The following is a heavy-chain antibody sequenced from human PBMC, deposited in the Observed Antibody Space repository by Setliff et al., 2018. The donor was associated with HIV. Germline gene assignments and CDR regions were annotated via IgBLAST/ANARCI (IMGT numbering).Heavy chain of an antibody. Sequence: SETLSLTCAVYGGSFSGYYWSWIRQPPGKGLEWIGEINHSGSTNYNPSLKSRVTISVDTSKNQFSLRLSSVTAADTAIYYCARRIYGNNPYFDYWSQGTLVTVSS. D-gene: IGHD4-17*01. J-gene: IGHJ4*02. V-gene: IGHV4-34*01. CDR2: INHSGST. CDR1: GGSFSGYY. CDR3: ARRIYGNNPYFDY.